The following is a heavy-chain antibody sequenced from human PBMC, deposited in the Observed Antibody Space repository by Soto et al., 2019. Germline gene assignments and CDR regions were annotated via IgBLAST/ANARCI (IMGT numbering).Heavy chain of an antibody. Sequence: GASVKVSCKATGSTFSSYDISWVRQAPGQRIEWMRGIIPIFGTANYAQKFQGRVTITADESTSTAYMELSSLRSEDTAVYYCARDRPITIFGVVTMPDYYYYGMDVWGQGTTVTVSS. CDR2: IIPIFGTA. CDR1: GSTFSSYD. CDR3: ARDRPITIFGVVTMPDYYYYGMDV. V-gene: IGHV1-69*13. D-gene: IGHD3-3*01. J-gene: IGHJ6*02.